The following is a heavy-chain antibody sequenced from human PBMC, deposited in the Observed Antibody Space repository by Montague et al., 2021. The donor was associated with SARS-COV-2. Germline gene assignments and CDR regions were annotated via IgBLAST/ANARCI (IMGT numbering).Heavy chain of an antibody. V-gene: IGHV2-5*02. D-gene: IGHD5-18*01. Sequence: PALVKPTQTLTLTCMFPGFSLNTGGVGVAWIRRPPGKALEWLALIYWDGDKRYSPSLKTRLTITKDTSKNQVVLTMTNLDPVDTATYYCARRGDGYRGGAFDVWGQGTMVTVSS. CDR1: GFSLNTGGVG. CDR3: ARRGDGYRGGAFDV. CDR2: IYWDGDK. J-gene: IGHJ3*01.